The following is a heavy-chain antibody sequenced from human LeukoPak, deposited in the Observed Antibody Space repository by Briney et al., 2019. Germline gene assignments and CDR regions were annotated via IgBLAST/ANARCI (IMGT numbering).Heavy chain of an antibody. V-gene: IGHV4-34*01. CDR1: GGSFSGYY. J-gene: IGHJ5*02. Sequence: SETLSLTCAVYGGSFSGYYWSWIRQPPGKGLEWIGEINHSGSTNYNPSLKSRVTISVDTSKNQFSLKLSSATAADTAVYYRARHGYGDYVGNWFDPWGQGTLVTVSS. CDR3: ARHGYGDYVGNWFDP. CDR2: INHSGST. D-gene: IGHD4-17*01.